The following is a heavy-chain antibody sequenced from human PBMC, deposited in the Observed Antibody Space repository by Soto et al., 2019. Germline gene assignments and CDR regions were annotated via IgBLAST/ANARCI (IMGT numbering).Heavy chain of an antibody. J-gene: IGHJ5*02. CDR2: IYYSGST. CDR3: AITICGETIEINWFDP. V-gene: IGHV4-31*03. CDR1: GGSISSGGYY. D-gene: IGHD3-3*01. Sequence: PSETLSLTCTVSGGSISSGGYYWSWIRQHPGKGLEWIGYIYYSGSTYYNPSLKSRVTISVDTSKNQFSLKLSSVTAADTAVYYCAITICGETIEINWFDPWGQGILVTVS.